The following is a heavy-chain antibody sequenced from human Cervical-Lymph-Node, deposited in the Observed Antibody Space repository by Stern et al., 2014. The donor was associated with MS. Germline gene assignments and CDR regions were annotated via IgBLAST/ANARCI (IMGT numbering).Heavy chain of an antibody. CDR3: ARRHCSSRRCGWFDP. CDR2: TNPCDSAT. D-gene: IGHD2-2*01. CDR1: GYSFTSYW. Sequence: VQLVQSGAEVKKPGESLKISCKGSGYSFTSYWIGWVRQMPGKGLAWMGLTNPCDSATRYSPSFQGQVTISADKSISTAYLQWSSLKASDTAMYYCARRHCSSRRCGWFDPWGQGTLVTVSS. V-gene: IGHV5-51*01. J-gene: IGHJ5*02.